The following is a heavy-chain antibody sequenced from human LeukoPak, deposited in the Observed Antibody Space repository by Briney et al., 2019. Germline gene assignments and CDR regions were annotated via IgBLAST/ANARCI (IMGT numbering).Heavy chain of an antibody. CDR3: ARDLDWNYDY. V-gene: IGHV3-21*01. J-gene: IGHJ4*02. D-gene: IGHD1-7*01. CDR1: GFTFSSYS. Sequence: GGSLRLSCAASGFTFSSYSMNWVRQAPGKGLEWVSSISSSSSYIYYADSVKGRFTISGDNSKNTLYLQMNSLRAEDTAVYYCARDLDWNYDYWGQGTLVTVSS. CDR2: ISSSSSYI.